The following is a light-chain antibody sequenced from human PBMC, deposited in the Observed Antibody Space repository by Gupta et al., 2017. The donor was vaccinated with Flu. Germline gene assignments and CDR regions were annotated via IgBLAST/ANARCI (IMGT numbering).Light chain of an antibody. V-gene: IGKV1-39*01. CDR3: QQSYSTPPRT. J-gene: IGKJ1*01. Sequence: SSLSASVGDRVTITCRASQSISSYLNWYQQKPGKAPKLLIYAASSLQSGVPSRFSGSGSGTDFTLTISSRQPEDFATYYCQQSYSTPPRTFGQGTKVEIK. CDR2: AAS. CDR1: QSISSY.